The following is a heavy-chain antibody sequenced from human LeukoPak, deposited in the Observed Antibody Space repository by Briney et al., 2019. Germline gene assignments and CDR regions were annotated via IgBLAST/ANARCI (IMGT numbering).Heavy chain of an antibody. Sequence: PSQTLSLTCTVSGGSISSGDYYWSWIRQPPGKGLEWIGYIYYSGSTYYNPSLKSRVTISVDTSKNQSSLKLSSVTAADTAVYYCARESDGTYYYDSSGQIDYWGQGTLVTVSS. J-gene: IGHJ4*02. CDR2: IYYSGST. V-gene: IGHV4-30-4*01. CDR1: GGSISSGDYY. D-gene: IGHD3-22*01. CDR3: ARESDGTYYYDSSGQIDY.